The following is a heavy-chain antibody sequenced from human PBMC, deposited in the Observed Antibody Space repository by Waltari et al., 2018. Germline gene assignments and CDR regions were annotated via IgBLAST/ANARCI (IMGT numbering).Heavy chain of an antibody. CDR2: VDPEDGET. V-gene: IGHV1-69-2*01. CDR3: ARRGYGGNYYFDY. CDR1: GYTFTDYY. D-gene: IGHD2-21*01. Sequence: EVQLVQSGAEVKKPGATVKISCKASGYTFTDYYMHCVQQAPGKGLEWMGRVDPEDGETIYAEKFQGRVTITADTSTDTAYMELSSLRSEDTAVYYCARRGYGGNYYFDYWGQGTLVTVSS. J-gene: IGHJ4*02.